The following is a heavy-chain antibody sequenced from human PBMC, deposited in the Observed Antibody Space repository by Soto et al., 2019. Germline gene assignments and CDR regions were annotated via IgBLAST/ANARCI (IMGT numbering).Heavy chain of an antibody. D-gene: IGHD6-19*01. V-gene: IGHV3-33*01. Sequence: QVHLVESGGGVVQPGRSLRLSCAASGFTFSTYGMHWVRQAPGKGLEWVALIWNHGREDSYADSVKGRFTISRDNSMNILYLQLNSLRADDTAVYYCVRGLWLVGDVTSFDYWGQGSLYTVSS. CDR2: IWNHGRED. CDR1: GFTFSTYG. CDR3: VRGLWLVGDVTSFDY. J-gene: IGHJ4*02.